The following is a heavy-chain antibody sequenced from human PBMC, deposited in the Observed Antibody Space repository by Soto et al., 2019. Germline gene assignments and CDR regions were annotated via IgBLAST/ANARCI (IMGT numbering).Heavy chain of an antibody. J-gene: IGHJ5*02. Sequence: QVQLVQSGAEVKKPGSSVKVSCKASGGTFSSYAISWVRQAPGQGLEWMGGIIPIFGTANYAQKFQGRVTSTADEPRSTADMELSSRRPEDTAVYDWARARESSSWHAPYNGIDPWGQGTLVTVSS. CDR1: GGTFSSYA. CDR2: IIPIFGTA. D-gene: IGHD6-13*01. V-gene: IGHV1-69*01. CDR3: ARARESSSWHAPYNGIDP.